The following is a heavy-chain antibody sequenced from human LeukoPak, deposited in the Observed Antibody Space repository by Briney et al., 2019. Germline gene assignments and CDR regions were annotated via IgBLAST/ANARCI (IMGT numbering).Heavy chain of an antibody. CDR1: GDSISNYY. CDR2: IYYSGNT. D-gene: IGHD1-14*01. V-gene: IGHV4-59*01. CDR3: ARYRNEALFAFDI. Sequence: EPSETLSLTCTVSGDSISNYYWSWIRQPPGKGLEWIGYIYYSGNTDYNPSLKSRATISVDTSKNQFSLRLNSVTAADTAVYYCARYRNEALFAFDIWGQGTMVTVSS. J-gene: IGHJ3*02.